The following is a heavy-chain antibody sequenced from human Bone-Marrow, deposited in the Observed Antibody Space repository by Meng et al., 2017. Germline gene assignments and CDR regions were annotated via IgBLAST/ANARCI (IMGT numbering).Heavy chain of an antibody. D-gene: IGHD6-13*01. CDR2: IYYSGST. V-gene: IGHV4-59*01. CDR1: GGSISSYY. J-gene: IGHJ4*02. CDR3: GRDSSSWFFNY. Sequence: SDTLSLTCTVAGGSISSYYWSWFRQPPGKGLEWISYIYYSGSTNYNPSLKSRVTISVDTSKNQFCLKLSSVTAADTAVYYCGRDSSSWFFNYWGQGTLVTVSS.